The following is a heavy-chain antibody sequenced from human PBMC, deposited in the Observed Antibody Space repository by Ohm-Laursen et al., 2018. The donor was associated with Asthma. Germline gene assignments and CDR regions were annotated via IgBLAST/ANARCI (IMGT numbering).Heavy chain of an antibody. CDR2: ITTSGRTI. CDR1: GFTFSSYA. Sequence: GSLRLSCTASGFTFSSYAMSWIRQAPGKGLEWVSYITTSGRTINYADSVKGRFTISRDNAKNSLYLQMNSLRAEDTAVYYCARIFYYDSNGYYYDYWGQGTQVTVSS. D-gene: IGHD3-22*01. J-gene: IGHJ4*02. V-gene: IGHV3-11*01. CDR3: ARIFYYDSNGYYYDY.